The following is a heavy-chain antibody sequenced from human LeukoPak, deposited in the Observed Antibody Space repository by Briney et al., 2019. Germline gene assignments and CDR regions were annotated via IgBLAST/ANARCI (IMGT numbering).Heavy chain of an antibody. J-gene: IGHJ4*02. Sequence: GGSLRLFCAASGFTFSSYAMSWVRQAPGKGLEWVSAISGSGGSTYYADSVKGRFTISRDNSKNTLYLQMNSLRAEDTAVYYCARQGGYSSTNDYWGQGTLVTVSS. CDR1: GFTFSSYA. V-gene: IGHV3-23*01. D-gene: IGHD6-13*01. CDR3: ARQGGYSSTNDY. CDR2: ISGSGGST.